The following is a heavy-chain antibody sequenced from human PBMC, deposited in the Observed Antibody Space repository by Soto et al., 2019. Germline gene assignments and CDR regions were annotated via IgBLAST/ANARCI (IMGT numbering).Heavy chain of an antibody. D-gene: IGHD6-13*01. CDR1: GYTFTSYY. J-gene: IGHJ4*02. CDR3: GRLYSSSWSLDY. V-gene: IGHV1-46*03. CDR2: INPSGGNT. Sequence: QVQLVQSGAEVKKPGASVKVSCKASGYTFTSYYMHWVRQAPGQGLEWMGIINPSGGNTSYAQKFQGRVTMARDTSTSTVYMELSSLRSEDTAVYYCGRLYSSSWSLDYWGQGTLVTVSS.